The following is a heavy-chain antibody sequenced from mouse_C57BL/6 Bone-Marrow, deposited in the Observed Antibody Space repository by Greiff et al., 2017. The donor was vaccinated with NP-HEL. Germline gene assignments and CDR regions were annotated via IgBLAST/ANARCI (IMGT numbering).Heavy chain of an antibody. J-gene: IGHJ4*01. CDR3: ARSSIYYDYPDAMDY. CDR1: GYTFTSYG. CDR2: IYPRSGNT. D-gene: IGHD2-4*01. Sequence: QVQLKQSGAELARPGASVKLSCKASGYTFTSYGISWVKQRTGQGLEWIGEIYPRSGNTYYNEKFKGKATLTADKSSSTAYMELRSLTSEDSAVYFCARSSIYYDYPDAMDYWGQGTSVTVSS. V-gene: IGHV1-81*01.